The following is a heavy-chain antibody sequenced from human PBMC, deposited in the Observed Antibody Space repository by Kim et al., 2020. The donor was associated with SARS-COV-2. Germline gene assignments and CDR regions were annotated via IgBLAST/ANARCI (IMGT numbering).Heavy chain of an antibody. V-gene: IGHV4-34*01. CDR2: INHSGST. CDR1: GGSFSGYY. Sequence: SETLSLTCAVYGGSFSGYYWSWIRQPPGKGLEWIGEINHSGSTNYNPSLKSRVTISVDTSKNQFSLKLSSVTAADTAVYYCARGGTRRSIAARPRRGGFDPWGQGTLVTVSS. D-gene: IGHD6-6*01. CDR3: ARGGTRRSIAARPRRGGFDP. J-gene: IGHJ5*02.